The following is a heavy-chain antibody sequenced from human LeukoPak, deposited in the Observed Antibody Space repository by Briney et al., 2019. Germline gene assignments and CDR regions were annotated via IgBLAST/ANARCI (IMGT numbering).Heavy chain of an antibody. V-gene: IGHV3-21*01. CDR1: GFTFSNVW. Sequence: GGSLRLSCAASGFTFSNVWMSWVRQVPGKGLEWVSSITGRSGYMYYADSVKGRFTISRDNAKNSLYLQMNSLRAEDTAVYYCAREGVGATDDAFDIWGQGTMVTVSS. CDR2: ITGRSGYM. D-gene: IGHD1-26*01. J-gene: IGHJ3*02. CDR3: AREGVGATDDAFDI.